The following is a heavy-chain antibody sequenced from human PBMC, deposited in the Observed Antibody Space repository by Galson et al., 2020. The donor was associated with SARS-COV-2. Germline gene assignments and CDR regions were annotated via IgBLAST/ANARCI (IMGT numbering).Heavy chain of an antibody. CDR1: GFTFSSYA. D-gene: IGHD6-19*01. CDR3: AGSYSGWYWMPFDY. J-gene: IGHJ4*02. CDR2: ISYDGSNK. V-gene: IGHV3-30*04. Sequence: GGSLRLSCAASGFTFSSYAMHWVRQAPGKGLEWVAVISYDGSNKYYADSVKGRFTISRDNSKNTLYLQMNSLRAEDTAVYYCAGSYSGWYWMPFDYWGQGTLVTVSS.